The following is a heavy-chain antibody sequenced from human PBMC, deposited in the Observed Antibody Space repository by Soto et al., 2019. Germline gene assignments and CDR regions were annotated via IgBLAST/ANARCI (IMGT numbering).Heavy chain of an antibody. V-gene: IGHV3-15*01. CDR1: GFTFRDAW. D-gene: IGHD3-10*01. J-gene: IGHJ4*02. CDR2: IKSTTYGGTT. Sequence: EVQLVESGGGSVEPGGSLRLYCAASGFTFRDAWMSWVRQAPGKGLEWVGRIKSTTYGGTTGYAAPVKGRFTISRDDSKNTLFLQMNSLNTEDTAVYYCSADFTYGYFDYWGQGTLVSVSS. CDR3: SADFTYGYFDY.